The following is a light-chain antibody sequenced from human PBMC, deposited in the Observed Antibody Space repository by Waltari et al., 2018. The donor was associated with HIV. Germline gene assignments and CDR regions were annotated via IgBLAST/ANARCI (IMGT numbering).Light chain of an antibody. V-gene: IGKV3-20*01. CDR2: GAS. CDR1: QSVSSSY. CDR3: QQYGSSPET. J-gene: IGKJ1*01. Sequence: EIGLTQSPGTLSLSPGERATLSCRASQSVSSSYLAWYQQKPGQAPRLRIYGASSRATGMPDRFSGSGSGTDFTLTIIRLEPEDFAVYYCQQYGSSPETFGQGTKVEIK.